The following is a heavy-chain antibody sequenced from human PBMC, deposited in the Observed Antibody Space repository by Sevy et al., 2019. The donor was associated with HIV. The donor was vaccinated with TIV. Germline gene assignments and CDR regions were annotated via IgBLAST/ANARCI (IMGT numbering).Heavy chain of an antibody. J-gene: IGHJ5*02. CDR3: NARLDYGENWFDP. Sequence: GGSLRLSCAASGFTFSGSAMHWVRQASGKGLEWVDRIRSKANSYATAYAASVKGRFTISRDDSKNTAYLQMNSLKTEDTAAYYCNARLDYGENWFDPWGQGTLVTVSS. CDR2: IRSKANSYAT. D-gene: IGHD4-17*01. CDR1: GFTFSGSA. V-gene: IGHV3-73*01.